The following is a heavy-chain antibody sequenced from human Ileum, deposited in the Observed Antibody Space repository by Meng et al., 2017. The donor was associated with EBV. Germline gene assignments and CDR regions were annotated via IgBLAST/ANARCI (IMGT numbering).Heavy chain of an antibody. CDR3: ARSDYYRSDY. D-gene: IGHD3-22*01. CDR1: GGSISRSDW. CDR2: TSHSGST. Sequence: QVHLQESGLVLVKPSETLSLTCAVSGGSISRSDWWSWVRQPPGKGLEWIGETSHSGSTNYSPSLKSRVTISLDKSKNQLSPKLNSVTAADTAVYYCARSDYYRSDYWGQGTLVTVSS. J-gene: IGHJ4*02. V-gene: IGHV4-4*02.